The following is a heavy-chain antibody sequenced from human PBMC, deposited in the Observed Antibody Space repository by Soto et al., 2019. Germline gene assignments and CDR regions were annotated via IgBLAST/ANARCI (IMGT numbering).Heavy chain of an antibody. CDR1: GYTFTSYA. CDR3: ARSPYSSSPRHDAFDL. D-gene: IGHD6-13*01. J-gene: IGHJ3*01. V-gene: IGHV1-3*01. CDR2: INAGNGNT. Sequence: GASVKVSCKASGYTFTSYAMHWVRQAPGQRLEWMGWINAGNGNTKYSQKFQGRVTITRDTSASTAYMELSSLRSEDTAVYYCARSPYSSSPRHDAFDLWGQGTMVTVSS.